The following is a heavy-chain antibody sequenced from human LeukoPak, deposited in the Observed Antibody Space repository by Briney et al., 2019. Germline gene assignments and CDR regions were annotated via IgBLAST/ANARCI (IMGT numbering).Heavy chain of an antibody. D-gene: IGHD5-12*01. Sequence: GGSLRLSCAASKFTFSSYAMSWVRQAPGKGLEWVSAIDSGGSTYYADSVKGRFTISRDNAKNSLYLQMNSLRAEDTAVYYCARISGYDVFDYWGQGTLVTVSS. CDR2: IDSGGST. J-gene: IGHJ4*02. CDR1: KFTFSSYA. V-gene: IGHV3-23*01. CDR3: ARISGYDVFDY.